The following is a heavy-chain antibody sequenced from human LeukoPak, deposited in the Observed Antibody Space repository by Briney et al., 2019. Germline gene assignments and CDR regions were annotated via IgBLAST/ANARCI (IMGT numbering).Heavy chain of an antibody. V-gene: IGHV4-34*01. CDR1: GDSFSGYY. Sequence: SETLSLTCAVYGDSFSGYYWSWIRQPPGKGLGWIAEINHRGTTHYNPSLKSRVNISADTSKNQFSLHLDSVTAADTAVYYCARSWAGMYYPFYYFDYWGQGTLVSVSS. CDR3: ARSWAGMYYPFYYFDY. D-gene: IGHD1-26*01. J-gene: IGHJ4*02. CDR2: INHRGTT.